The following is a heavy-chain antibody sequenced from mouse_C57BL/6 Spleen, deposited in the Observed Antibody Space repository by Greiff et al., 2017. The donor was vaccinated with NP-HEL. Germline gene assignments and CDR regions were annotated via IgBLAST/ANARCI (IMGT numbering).Heavy chain of an antibody. J-gene: IGHJ4*01. V-gene: IGHV2-9-1*01. Sequence: VKVVESGPGLVAPSQSLSITCTVSGFSLTSYAISWVRQPPGKGLEWLGVIWTGGGTNYNSALKSRLSISKDNSKSQVFLKMNSLQTDDTARYYCARNQITDYYAMDYWGQGTSVTVSS. CDR1: GFSLTSYA. D-gene: IGHD2-4*01. CDR3: ARNQITDYYAMDY. CDR2: IWTGGGT.